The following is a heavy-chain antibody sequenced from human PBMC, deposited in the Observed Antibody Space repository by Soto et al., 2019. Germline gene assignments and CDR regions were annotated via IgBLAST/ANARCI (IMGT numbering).Heavy chain of an antibody. D-gene: IGHD3-10*01. CDR1: GGSVSSYW. Sequence: SETLSLTCSVSGGSVSSYWWSWIRQPPGKGLEWIGYIYYTGSTNYSPSLKGRVTISLDASKSQFSLKLTSVTAADTAVYYCARGPGASDYYFDYSGPGPLHTVSP. J-gene: IGHJ4*02. CDR2: IYYTGST. CDR3: ARGPGASDYYFDY. V-gene: IGHV4-59*02.